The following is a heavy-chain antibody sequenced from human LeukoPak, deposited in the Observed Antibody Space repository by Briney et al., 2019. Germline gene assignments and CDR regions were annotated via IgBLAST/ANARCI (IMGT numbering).Heavy chain of an antibody. J-gene: IGHJ6*03. Sequence: ASVKVSCKASGYTFSSYGISWVRQAPEQGLEWMGWISAYNGNTNYAQKLQGRVTMTTDTSTSTAYMELRSLRSDDTAVYYCARVVVFGVVSSDYYYYYMDVWGKGTTVTVSS. CDR1: GYTFSSYG. D-gene: IGHD3-3*01. CDR2: ISAYNGNT. V-gene: IGHV1-18*01. CDR3: ARVVVFGVVSSDYYYYYMDV.